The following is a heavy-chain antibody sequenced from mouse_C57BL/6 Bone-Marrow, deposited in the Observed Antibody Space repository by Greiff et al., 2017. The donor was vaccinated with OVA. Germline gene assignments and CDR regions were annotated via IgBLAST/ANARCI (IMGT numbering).Heavy chain of an antibody. V-gene: IGHV1-80*01. D-gene: IGHD2-2*01. CDR2: IYPGDGDT. CDR3: ARGGLRGYFDV. Sequence: SGASVKISCKASGYAFSSYWMNWVKQRPGKGLEWIGQIYPGDGDTNFNGKFKGKATLTADKSSSTAYMQLSSLTSEDSAVYFCARGGLRGYFDVWGTGTTVTVSS. J-gene: IGHJ1*03. CDR1: GYAFSSYW.